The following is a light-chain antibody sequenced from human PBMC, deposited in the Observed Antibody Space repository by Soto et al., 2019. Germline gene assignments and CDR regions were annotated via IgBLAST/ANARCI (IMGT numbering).Light chain of an antibody. CDR2: AAS. J-gene: IGKJ2*01. Sequence: DIQMTQSPSSLSASVGDRVTITCRASQSMSTYLNWYQQKPGKAPKLLIYAASSLQSGVPSRFSGSGSGTDFTLTISSLQPEDFATYYCQQYNSYSYTFGQGTKVDIK. CDR3: QQYNSYSYT. CDR1: QSMSTY. V-gene: IGKV1-39*01.